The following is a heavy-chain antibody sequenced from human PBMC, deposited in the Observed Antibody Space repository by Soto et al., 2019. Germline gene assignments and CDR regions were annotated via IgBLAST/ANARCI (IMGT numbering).Heavy chain of an antibody. CDR2: IKEDGGEQ. Sequence: QLMQSGGGLVRPGGSLRLSCAASGFSFSSYWMSWVRQAPGKGPEWVANIKEDGGEQHYVDSVKGRFTISRDNTENSLLLQMNNLRAEDSAIYYCAITTSTVSYWFDPWGPGTQVTVSS. V-gene: IGHV3-7*03. J-gene: IGHJ5*02. CDR1: GFSFSSYW. D-gene: IGHD4-4*01. CDR3: AITTSTVSYWFDP.